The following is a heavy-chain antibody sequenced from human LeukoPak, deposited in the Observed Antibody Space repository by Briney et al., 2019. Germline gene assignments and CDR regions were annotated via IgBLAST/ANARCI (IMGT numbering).Heavy chain of an antibody. CDR2: ISWNSGSI. V-gene: IGHV3-9*01. J-gene: IGHJ3*02. CDR3: AKVHFVNTAMVEGAFDI. CDR1: GFTFDDYA. Sequence: SLRLSCAASGFTFDDYAMHWVRQAPGKGLEWVSGISWNSGSIGYADSVKGRFTISRDNAKNSLYLQMNSLRAEDTALYYCAKVHFVNTAMVEGAFDIWGQGTMVTVSS. D-gene: IGHD5-18*01.